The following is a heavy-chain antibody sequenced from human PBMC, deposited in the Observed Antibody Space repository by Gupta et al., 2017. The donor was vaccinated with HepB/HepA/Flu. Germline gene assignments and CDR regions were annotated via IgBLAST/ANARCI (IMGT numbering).Heavy chain of an antibody. CDR1: GFSSRSHE. J-gene: IGHJ6*02. D-gene: IGHD3-10*01. V-gene: IGHV3-48*03. CDR3: AIDRGGRGNYGMDV. CDR2: ISSGGITR. Sequence: EAHLVASAGGLVQPGVFLSLSCSPSGFSSRSHEMNWVRQAPGKGVEWVSYISSGGITRYYADSVKGRFTISRDNAKTSLYLQMNSLRAEDTAVYYCAIDRGGRGNYGMDVWGQGTTVTVSS.